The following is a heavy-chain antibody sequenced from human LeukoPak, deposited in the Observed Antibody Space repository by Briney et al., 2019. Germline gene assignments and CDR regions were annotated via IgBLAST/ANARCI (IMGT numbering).Heavy chain of an antibody. Sequence: GGSLRLSCAASGFTFSTYNMNWVRQAPGKGLEWLAYITSNLNTIYYADSVKGRFTISRDNAKNSLYLQMNSLRAEDTAVYYCARDNLAAAGDDNFDIWGQGTMVTVSS. J-gene: IGHJ3*02. V-gene: IGHV3-48*04. CDR3: ARDNLAAAGDDNFDI. CDR1: GFTFSTYN. D-gene: IGHD6-13*01. CDR2: ITSNLNTI.